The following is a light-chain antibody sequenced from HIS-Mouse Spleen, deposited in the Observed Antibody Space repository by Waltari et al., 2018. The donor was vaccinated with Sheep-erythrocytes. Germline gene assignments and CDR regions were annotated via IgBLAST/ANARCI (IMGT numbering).Light chain of an antibody. Sequence: QSALTQPASVSASPGQSLTIPCTGTSSYVGSYNLVSWYQQHPGKAPKLMIYEGSKRPSGVSNRFSGSKSGNTASLTISGLQAEDEADYYCCSYAGSSTWVFGGGTKLTVL. CDR3: CSYAGSSTWV. V-gene: IGLV2-23*01. CDR2: EGS. J-gene: IGLJ3*02. CDR1: SSYVGSYNL.